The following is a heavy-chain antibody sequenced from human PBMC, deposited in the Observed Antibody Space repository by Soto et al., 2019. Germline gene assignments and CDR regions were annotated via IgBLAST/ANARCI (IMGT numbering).Heavy chain of an antibody. CDR1: GFTFSGSA. J-gene: IGHJ6*03. CDR2: IRSKGNNYAT. V-gene: IGHV3-73*01. D-gene: IGHD3-3*01. Sequence: PGGSLRLSCAASGFTFSGSAMHWVRQASGKGLECVGRIRSKGNNYATAYGASLKGRFTISRDDSKNTAYLQMNSLNTGDTAVYYCSRQASDFWSGKPQYYMDVWGKGTTVTVSS. CDR3: SRQASDFWSGKPQYYMDV.